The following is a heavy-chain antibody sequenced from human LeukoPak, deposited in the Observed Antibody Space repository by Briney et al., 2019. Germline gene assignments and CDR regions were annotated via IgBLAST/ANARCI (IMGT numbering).Heavy chain of an antibody. CDR1: GGSISSYY. J-gene: IGHJ4*02. Sequence: PSETLSLTCTVSGGSISSYYWSWIRQPPGKGLEWIGYIYYSGSTNYNPSLKSRVTISVDTSKNQFSLKLSSVTAADTAVYYCVRQKQDYDILTGYPTEYYFDYWGQGTLVTVTS. V-gene: IGHV4-59*01. CDR2: IYYSGST. CDR3: VRQKQDYDILTGYPTEYYFDY. D-gene: IGHD3-9*01.